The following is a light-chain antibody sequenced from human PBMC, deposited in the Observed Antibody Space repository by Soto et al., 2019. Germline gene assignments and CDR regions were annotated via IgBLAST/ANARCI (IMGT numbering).Light chain of an antibody. CDR2: SAS. J-gene: IGKJ2*01. CDR3: QQCHNWPLT. V-gene: IGKV3-15*01. CDR1: QSISTE. Sequence: EIAMTQSPATLSVSPGERATLSCRASQSISTELAWYQQIPGQPPRLLIYSASTRATGVPARFTGSGSGSEFTLTISGLQYEDFAIYYCQQCHNWPLTFGQGTRLEI.